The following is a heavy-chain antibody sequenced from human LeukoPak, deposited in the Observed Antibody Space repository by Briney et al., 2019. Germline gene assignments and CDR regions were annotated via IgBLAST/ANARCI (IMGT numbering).Heavy chain of an antibody. D-gene: IGHD3-16*01. CDR1: GFTFSDYA. Sequence: PGGSLRLSCAASGFTFSDYAMHWVRQAPGKGLEWVAIISYDGSKIYNADSVKGRFTISRDNSENTLYLQMNSLKPEDTAVYFCARDLEDHVWGDGFAIWGQGTMVTVSS. CDR3: ARDLEDHVWGDGFAI. J-gene: IGHJ3*02. CDR2: ISYDGSKI. V-gene: IGHV3-30-3*01.